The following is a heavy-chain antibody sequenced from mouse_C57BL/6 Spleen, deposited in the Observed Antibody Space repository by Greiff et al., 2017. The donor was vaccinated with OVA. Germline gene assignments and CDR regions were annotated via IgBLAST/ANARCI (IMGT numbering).Heavy chain of an antibody. CDR1: GYTFTDYE. Sequence: QVQLQQSGAELVRPGASVTLSCKASGYTFTDYEMHWVKQTPVHGLEWIGAIDPETGGTAYNQKFKGKAILTADKSSSTAYMELRSLTSEDSAVYYCARDYGSMGYWGQGTTLTVSS. D-gene: IGHD1-1*01. V-gene: IGHV1-15*01. CDR3: ARDYGSMGY. J-gene: IGHJ2*01. CDR2: IDPETGGT.